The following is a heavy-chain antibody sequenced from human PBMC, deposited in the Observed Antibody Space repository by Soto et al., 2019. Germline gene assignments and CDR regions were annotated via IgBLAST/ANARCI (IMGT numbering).Heavy chain of an antibody. CDR3: AKEGYSGYGYYFDY. CDR2: TSGRGGST. J-gene: IGHJ4*02. V-gene: IGHV3-23*01. CDR1: GFTFSSYA. Sequence: GGSLRLSCAASGFTFSSYAMSCVRHAPGKGLEWVSATSGRGGSTYYADSAKARFTISRDNSKNTLYLQMNGLRAEDTAVYSCAKEGYSGYGYYFDYWGQGTLVTVSS. D-gene: IGHD5-12*01.